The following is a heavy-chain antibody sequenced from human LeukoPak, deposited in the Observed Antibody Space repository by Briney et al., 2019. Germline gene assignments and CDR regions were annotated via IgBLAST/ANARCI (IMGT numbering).Heavy chain of an antibody. J-gene: IGHJ3*02. CDR1: GGTFSSYA. CDR3: AGRNLGVVVPAAIHPIYAFDI. D-gene: IGHD2-2*01. Sequence: GSSVKVSCKASGGTFSSYAISWVRQAPGQGLEWMGGIIPIFGTANYAQKFQGRVTITTDESTSTAYMELSSLRSEDTAVYYCAGRNLGVVVPAAIHPIYAFDIWGQGTMVTVSS. V-gene: IGHV1-69*05. CDR2: IIPIFGTA.